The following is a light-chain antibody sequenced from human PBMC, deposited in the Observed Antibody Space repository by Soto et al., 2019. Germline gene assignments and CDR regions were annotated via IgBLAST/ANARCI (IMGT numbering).Light chain of an antibody. J-gene: IGKJ1*01. CDR2: AAS. V-gene: IGKV1-39*01. CDR1: QSISLF. CDR3: HQTDSIPET. Sequence: DIQMTQSPSSLSASVGDTVTITCRASQSISLFLNWYQQKPGKAPKLLIYAASSLQSGVPSRFIGNGSGTDITLTISSLQPEDFATYYCHQTDSIPETFGQGTKVEIK.